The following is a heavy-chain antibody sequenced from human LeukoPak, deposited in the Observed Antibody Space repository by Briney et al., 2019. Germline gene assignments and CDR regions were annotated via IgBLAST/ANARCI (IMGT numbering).Heavy chain of an antibody. D-gene: IGHD3-22*01. CDR2: ISGGGGTT. V-gene: IGHV3-23*01. Sequence: GGSLRLSCTATGFIFRSYAMTWVRQAPNKGLEWVSSISGGGGTTYYADSVKGRFTISRDNSNNTMYLEMNSLRAEDTAVYYCAKAPKYYYDSSGHYGMDVWGQGTTVTVSS. CDR3: AKAPKYYYDSSGHYGMDV. J-gene: IGHJ6*02. CDR1: GFIFRSYA.